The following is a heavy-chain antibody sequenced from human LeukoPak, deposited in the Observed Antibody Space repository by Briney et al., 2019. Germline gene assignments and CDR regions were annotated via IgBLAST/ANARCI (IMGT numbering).Heavy chain of an antibody. Sequence: PGGSLRLSCAASGFTVNSNYMSWVRQAPGKGLEWVSVLYSGGTTLYADSVKGRFTIPRDNSKNTLYLQMNSLRAEDTAVYYCARDLNGYNPFDCWGQGTLVTVSS. V-gene: IGHV3-66*02. CDR2: LYSGGTT. CDR3: ARDLNGYNPFDC. CDR1: GFTVNSNY. J-gene: IGHJ4*02. D-gene: IGHD5-24*01.